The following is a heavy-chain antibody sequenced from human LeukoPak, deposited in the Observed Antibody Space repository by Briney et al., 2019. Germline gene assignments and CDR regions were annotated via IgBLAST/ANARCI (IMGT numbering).Heavy chain of an antibody. Sequence: PSETLSLTCTVSGGSISIGYWQWIRQPPGKGLEWIGYIYNSGSNNYNPSLKSRVTISIDTSKNQFSLKLTSVTAADMSVYYCATRGYWGQGTLVTVSS. J-gene: IGHJ4*02. CDR2: IYNSGSN. V-gene: IGHV4-59*08. CDR3: ATRGY. D-gene: IGHD3-10*01. CDR1: GGSISIGY.